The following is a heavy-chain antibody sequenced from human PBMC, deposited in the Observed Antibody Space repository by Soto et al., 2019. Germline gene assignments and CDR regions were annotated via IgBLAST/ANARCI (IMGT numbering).Heavy chain of an antibody. CDR1: GFSFRQYA. D-gene: IGHD2-15*01. Sequence: EVQLLESGGGFVQPGGSLRLSCTASGFSFRQYAMVWVRQAPGKGLEWVSAITATGTHYADSVKGRFTISRDSSKSTLYLDINNLRVEDTAVYYCAKGVVHDQWGQGTLITVSS. CDR2: ITATGT. J-gene: IGHJ5*02. V-gene: IGHV3-23*01. CDR3: AKGVVHDQ.